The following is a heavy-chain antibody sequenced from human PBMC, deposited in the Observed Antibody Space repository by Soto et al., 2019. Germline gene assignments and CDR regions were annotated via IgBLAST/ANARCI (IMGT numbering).Heavy chain of an antibody. CDR2: ISYDGSNK. J-gene: IGHJ6*02. CDR3: ARYTYYDMLTCYLPWGMDV. D-gene: IGHD3-9*01. V-gene: IGHV3-30-3*01. Sequence: QVQLVESGGGVVQPGRSLRLSCAASGFTFSSYAMHWVRQAPGKGLEWVAVISYDGSNKYYADSVKGRFTISRDNSKNTIYLQMNSLRAEDTAVYYCARYTYYDMLTCYLPWGMDVWGQGTTVTVSS. CDR1: GFTFSSYA.